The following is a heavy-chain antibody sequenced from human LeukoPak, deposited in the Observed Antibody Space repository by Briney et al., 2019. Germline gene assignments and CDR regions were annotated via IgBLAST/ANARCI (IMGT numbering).Heavy chain of an antibody. D-gene: IGHD3-9*01. CDR2: INSDGSST. CDR3: AVLRYFDGDAFDI. Sequence: GGSLRLSCAASGFTFSSYWMHWVRQAPGKGLVWVSRINSDGSSTSYADSVKGRFTISRDNAKNTLYLQMNSLRAEDTAVYYCAVLRYFDGDAFDIWGQGTMVTVSS. CDR1: GFTFSSYW. J-gene: IGHJ3*02. V-gene: IGHV3-74*01.